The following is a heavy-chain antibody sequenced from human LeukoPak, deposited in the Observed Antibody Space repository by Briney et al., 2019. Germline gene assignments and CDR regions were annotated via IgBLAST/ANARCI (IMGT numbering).Heavy chain of an antibody. CDR1: GGSISRYY. Sequence: SETLSLTCTVSGGSISRYYWSWIRQPAGKGLEWIGRISTTGTANYNPSLKSRVTMSVDTSKNQFSLKVNSLTAADTAIYYCARANSHDGSGHFYEFDYWGQGTLVTVSS. J-gene: IGHJ4*02. D-gene: IGHD3-22*01. CDR2: ISTTGTA. CDR3: ARANSHDGSGHFYEFDY. V-gene: IGHV4-4*07.